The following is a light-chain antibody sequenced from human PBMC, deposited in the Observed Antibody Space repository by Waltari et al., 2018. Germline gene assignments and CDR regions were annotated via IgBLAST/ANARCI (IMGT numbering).Light chain of an antibody. Sequence: QLVLTQPPSASASLGASVKLTCTLNSGHTRYAIAWHQQQPEKGPRFLMKLDSAGSHTKGDGIPDRFSGSSSGAERYLILSSLQSEDEADYYCQSWDTGINVFGGGTKLTVL. CDR3: QSWDTGINV. CDR2: LDSAGSH. J-gene: IGLJ2*01. V-gene: IGLV4-69*01. CDR1: SGHTRYA.